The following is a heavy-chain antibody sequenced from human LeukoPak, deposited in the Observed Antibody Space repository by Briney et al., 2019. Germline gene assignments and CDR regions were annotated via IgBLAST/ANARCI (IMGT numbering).Heavy chain of an antibody. Sequence: SETLSLTCTVSGGSISSYYWSWIRQPPEKGLEFIGYIYYSGNTNYNPSLKSRVTISVDTSKNQFSLRLSSVTAADTAVYYCARIDTSGYNGYSFDYWGQGTLVTVSS. CDR2: IYYSGNT. D-gene: IGHD3-22*01. J-gene: IGHJ4*02. V-gene: IGHV4-59*12. CDR1: GGSISSYY. CDR3: ARIDTSGYNGYSFDY.